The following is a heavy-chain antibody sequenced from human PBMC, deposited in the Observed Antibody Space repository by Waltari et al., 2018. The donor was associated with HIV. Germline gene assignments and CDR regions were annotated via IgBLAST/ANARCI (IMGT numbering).Heavy chain of an antibody. CDR2: INHSGST. J-gene: IGHJ4*02. V-gene: IGHV4-34*01. Sequence: QVQLQQWGAGLLKPSETLSLTCAVYGGSFSGYYWSWIRQPPGKGLEWIGEINHSGSTNYNPSLKSRVTISVDTSKNQFSLKLSSVTAADTAVYYCARAKSDSSGAGWDFDYWGQGTLVTVSS. D-gene: IGHD6-19*01. CDR1: GGSFSGYY. CDR3: ARAKSDSSGAGWDFDY.